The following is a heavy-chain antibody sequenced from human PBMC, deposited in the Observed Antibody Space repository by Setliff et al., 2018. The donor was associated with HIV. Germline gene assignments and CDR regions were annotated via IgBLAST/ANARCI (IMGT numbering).Heavy chain of an antibody. CDR3: ARWGVVTSFDQ. Sequence: SETLSLTCTVSGGSPSNFFWTWIRQSPGRGPEWIGFIYSTGNTKYNPSLESRVNISLDTSRNQFSLQMSSVTAADTAVYHCARWGVVTSFDQWGQGTRVTVS. CDR2: IYSTGNT. J-gene: IGHJ4*02. V-gene: IGHV4-59*01. CDR1: GGSPSNFF. D-gene: IGHD3-22*01.